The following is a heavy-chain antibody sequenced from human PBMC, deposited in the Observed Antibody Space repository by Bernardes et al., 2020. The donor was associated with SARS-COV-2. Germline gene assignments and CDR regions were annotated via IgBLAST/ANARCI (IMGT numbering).Heavy chain of an antibody. V-gene: IGHV3-48*03. CDR1: GFTFSSHE. CDR3: ARDYGGISRGFSGMDV. J-gene: IGHJ6*02. Sequence: VGSLRLSCAVSGFTFSSHEMHWVRQAPGKGLEWLSYISVSGSTIKYADSVKGRFTISRDNAEQSLYLQMNGLRAEDTAVYYCARDYGGISRGFSGMDVWGQGTRVIVS. CDR2: ISVSGSTI. D-gene: IGHD2-2*01.